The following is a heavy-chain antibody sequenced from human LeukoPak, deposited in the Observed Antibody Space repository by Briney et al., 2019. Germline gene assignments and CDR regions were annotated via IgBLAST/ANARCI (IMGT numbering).Heavy chain of an antibody. CDR1: GFTFSSYV. Sequence: GGSLRLSCAASGFTFSSYVMTWVRQAPGKGLEWVSSIGASAAMTYYADSVRGRFTVSRDNSNNTLYLQMSSLTAADTAVYYCAKDRSIGTYYTFDHWGQGTLVTVSS. J-gene: IGHJ4*02. D-gene: IGHD1-26*01. CDR2: IGASAAMT. V-gene: IGHV3-23*01. CDR3: AKDRSIGTYYTFDH.